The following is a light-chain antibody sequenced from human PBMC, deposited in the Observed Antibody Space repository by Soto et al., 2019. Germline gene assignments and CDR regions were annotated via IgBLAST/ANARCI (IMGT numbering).Light chain of an antibody. J-gene: IGKJ4*01. CDR3: MQGTHWPR. Sequence: VMMTPSPRSLPVTLGQPASISCRSSQSLVYSDGSTYLKWCPHRPGHSPRRLIYKVSNWASGVPDRCIGSRAGTDFTLKTSRVDAEDVGLYYCMQGTHWPRFGGGTKVDIK. CDR2: KVS. CDR1: QSLVYSDGSTY. V-gene: IGKV2D-30*01.